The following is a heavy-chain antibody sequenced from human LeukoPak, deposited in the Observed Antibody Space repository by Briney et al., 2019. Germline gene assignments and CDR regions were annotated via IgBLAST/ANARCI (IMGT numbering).Heavy chain of an antibody. CDR1: GYNFYIYA. Sequence: GASVKVSCKTSGYNFYIYAVTWVRQAPGQGLEWMGWNSGYNGNTDYAQKFQGRVTMTADASTTTFYVELRSLTSDDTAVYYCARDGATAGQFDYWGQGTLVTVPS. J-gene: IGHJ4*02. CDR3: ARDGATAGQFDY. D-gene: IGHD6-13*01. V-gene: IGHV1-18*04. CDR2: NSGYNGNT.